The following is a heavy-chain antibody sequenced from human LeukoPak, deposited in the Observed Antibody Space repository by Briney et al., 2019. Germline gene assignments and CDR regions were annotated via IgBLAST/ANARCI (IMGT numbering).Heavy chain of an antibody. J-gene: IGHJ3*02. D-gene: IGHD3-22*01. Sequence: SETLSLTCTVSGGSINSGGYYWNWIRQPPGKGLERIGYIYYSGNTYYNPSLKSRVTMSIDTSKNQFSLKLSSVTAADTAVYYCATNTGYYDTTKNSFSAFDIWGQGTMVTVSS. CDR3: ATNTGYYDTTKNSFSAFDI. CDR1: GGSINSGGYY. V-gene: IGHV4-31*03. CDR2: IYYSGNT.